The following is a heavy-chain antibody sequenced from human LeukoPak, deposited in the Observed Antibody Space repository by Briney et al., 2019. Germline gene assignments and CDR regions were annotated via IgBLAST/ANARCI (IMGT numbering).Heavy chain of an antibody. CDR1: GDSISSGSYY. CDR3: ARETGPMVRGVMDV. J-gene: IGHJ6*02. D-gene: IGHD3-10*01. CDR2: IYHSGST. V-gene: IGHV4-39*07. Sequence: KPSETLSLTCSVSGDSISSGSYYWGWIRQPPGKGLEWIGEIYHSGSTNYNPSLKSRVTISVDKSKNQFSLRLSSVTAADTAVYYCARETGPMVRGVMDVWGQGTTVTVSS.